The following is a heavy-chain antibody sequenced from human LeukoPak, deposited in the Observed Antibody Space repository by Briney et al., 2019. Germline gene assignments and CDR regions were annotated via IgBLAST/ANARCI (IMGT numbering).Heavy chain of an antibody. CDR3: ATLHSSSELPWDNWFDP. V-gene: IGHV4-61*02. CDR1: GGSISSSSYY. CDR2: IYTSGST. Sequence: PSETLSLTCTVSGGSISSSSYYWSWIRQPAGKGLEWIGRIYTSGSTNYNPSLKSRVTMSVGTSKNQFSLKLSSVTAADTAVYYCATLHSSSELPWDNWFDPWGQGTLVTVSS. J-gene: IGHJ5*02. D-gene: IGHD6-6*01.